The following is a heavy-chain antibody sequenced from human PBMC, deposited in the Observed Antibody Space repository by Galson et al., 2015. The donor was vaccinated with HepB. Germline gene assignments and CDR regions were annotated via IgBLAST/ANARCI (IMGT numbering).Heavy chain of an antibody. CDR2: ISYDGSNK. CDR3: ARELWFGELGLYGMDV. Sequence: SLRLSCAASGFTFSSYAMHWVRQAPGKGLEWVAVISYDGSNKYYADSVKGRFTISRDNSKNTLYLQMNSLRAEDTAVYYCARELWFGELGLYGMDVWGQGTTVTVSS. D-gene: IGHD3-10*01. V-gene: IGHV3-30-3*01. CDR1: GFTFSSYA. J-gene: IGHJ6*02.